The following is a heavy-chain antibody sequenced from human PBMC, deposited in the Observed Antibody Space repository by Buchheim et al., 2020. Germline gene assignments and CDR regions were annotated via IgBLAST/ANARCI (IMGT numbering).Heavy chain of an antibody. V-gene: IGHV4-34*01. D-gene: IGHD5-18*01. CDR3: ARGLPRIQLWSNPRGYYFDY. Sequence: QVQLQQWGAGLLKPSETLSLTCAVYGGSFSGYYWSWIRQPPGKGLEWIGEINHSGSTNYNPSLKSRVTISVDTSKNQFSLKLSSVTAADTAVYYCARGLPRIQLWSNPRGYYFDYWGQGTL. J-gene: IGHJ4*02. CDR2: INHSGST. CDR1: GGSFSGYY.